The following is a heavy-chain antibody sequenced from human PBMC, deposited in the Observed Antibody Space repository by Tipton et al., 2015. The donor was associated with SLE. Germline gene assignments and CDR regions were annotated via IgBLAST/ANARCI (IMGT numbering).Heavy chain of an antibody. Sequence: GSLRLSCAASGFTFSSYSMNWVRQAPGKGLEWVSSISSSSSYIYYADSVKGRFTISRDNAKNSLYLQMNSLRAEDTAVYYCARDHYSSGWRYGMDVWGQGTTVTVSS. CDR1: GFTFSSYS. CDR3: ARDHYSSGWRYGMDV. CDR2: ISSSSSYI. J-gene: IGHJ6*02. V-gene: IGHV3-21*01. D-gene: IGHD6-19*01.